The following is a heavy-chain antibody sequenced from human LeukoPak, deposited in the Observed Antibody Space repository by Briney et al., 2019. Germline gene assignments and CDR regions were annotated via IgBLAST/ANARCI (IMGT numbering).Heavy chain of an antibody. CDR3: ATSGSDAFDI. CDR2: ISSSGSTI. CDR1: GFIFSSYE. Sequence: GGSLRLSCAASGFIFSSYEMNWVRQAPGKGLEWVSYISSSGSTIYYADSVKGRFTISRDNAKNSLYLQMNSLRAEDTAVYYCATSGSDAFDIWGQGTMVTVSS. J-gene: IGHJ3*02. D-gene: IGHD3-10*01. V-gene: IGHV3-48*03.